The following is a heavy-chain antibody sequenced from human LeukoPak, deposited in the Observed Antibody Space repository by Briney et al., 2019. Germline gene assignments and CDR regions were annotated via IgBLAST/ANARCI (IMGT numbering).Heavy chain of an antibody. V-gene: IGHV4-59*01. Sequence: KPSETLSLTCTVSGGSISSYYWSWIRQPPGKGLEWIGYIYYSGSTNYNPSLKSRVTISVDTSKNQFSLKLSSVTAADTAVYYCARGLEWSDFWSGYRYYYYYMDVWGKGTTVTVSS. CDR2: IYYSGST. J-gene: IGHJ6*03. D-gene: IGHD3-3*01. CDR3: ARGLEWSDFWSGYRYYYYYMDV. CDR1: GGSISSYY.